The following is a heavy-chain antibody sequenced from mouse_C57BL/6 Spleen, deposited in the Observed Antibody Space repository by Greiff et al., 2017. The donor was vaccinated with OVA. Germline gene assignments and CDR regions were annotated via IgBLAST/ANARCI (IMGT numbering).Heavy chain of an antibody. CDR1: GYTFTDYY. CDR2: LNPNNGGT. CDR3: ASPWGFYYAMDY. J-gene: IGHJ4*01. V-gene: IGHV1-26*01. D-gene: IGHD4-1*01. Sequence: EVQLQQSGPELVKPGASVKISCKASGYTFTDYYMNWVKQSHGKSLEWIGDLNPNNGGTSYNQKFKGKATLTVDKSSSTAYMELRSLTSEDSAVYYCASPWGFYYAMDYWGQGTSVTVSS.